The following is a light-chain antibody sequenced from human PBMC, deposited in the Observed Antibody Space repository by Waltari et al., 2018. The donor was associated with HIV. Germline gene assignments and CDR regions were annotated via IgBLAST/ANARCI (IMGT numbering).Light chain of an antibody. CDR2: RNN. CDR1: SSNLGSNF. V-gene: IGLV1-47*01. J-gene: IGLJ3*02. Sequence: QSVLTQPPSASGTPGQRVTISCSGSSSNLGSNFVYWNQQLPGTAPKLLIYRNNQRPSGVPDRFSGSKSGTSASLAISGLRSEDEADYYCAAWDDSLSGQWVFGGGTKLTVL. CDR3: AAWDDSLSGQWV.